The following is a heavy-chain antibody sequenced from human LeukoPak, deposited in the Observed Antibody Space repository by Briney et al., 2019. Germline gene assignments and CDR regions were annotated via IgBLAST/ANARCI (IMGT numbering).Heavy chain of an antibody. J-gene: IGHJ5*02. V-gene: IGHV3-53*01. CDR1: GFTVSSNY. CDR2: IYSGGST. D-gene: IGHD3-22*01. CDR3: ARYYYDSSGYYYWFDP. Sequence: GGSVTLSCAASGFTVSSNYMSWLRQATGKGLEWVSVIYSGGSTYYADSVKGRFTISRDNSKNTLYLQMNSLRAEDTAVYYCARYYYDSSGYYYWFDPWGQGTLVTVSS.